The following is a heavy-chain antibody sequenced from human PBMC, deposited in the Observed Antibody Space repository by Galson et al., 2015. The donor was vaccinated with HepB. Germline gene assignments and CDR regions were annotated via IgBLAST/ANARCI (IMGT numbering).Heavy chain of an antibody. Sequence: SLRLSCAASGFTFSSYGMHWVRQAPGKGLEWVAVIWYDGSNKYYADSVKGRFTISRDNSKNTLYLQMNSLRAEDTAVYYCARCVIVSYFELWGRGTLVTVSS. CDR2: IWYDGSNK. D-gene: IGHD3-22*01. V-gene: IGHV3-33*01. CDR1: GFTFSSYG. J-gene: IGHJ2*01. CDR3: ARCVIVSYFEL.